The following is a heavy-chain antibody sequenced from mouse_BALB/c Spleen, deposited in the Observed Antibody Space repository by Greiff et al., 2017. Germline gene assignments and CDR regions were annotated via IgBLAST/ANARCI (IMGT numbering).Heavy chain of an antibody. D-gene: IGHD1-1*01. CDR1: GFSFTDYD. CDR2: IDPYNGGT. J-gene: IGHJ3*01. V-gene: IGHV1S135*01. Sequence: VQLKQSGPDLVKPGASVKVSCTASGFSFTDYDMYWVQQSQGKSLEWIGYIDPYNGGTSYTQMFKGKATLTADTSSSTAYMQLSSLTSEDSAVYFCACGSPWFAYWGEGTLVTVSA. CDR3: ACGSPWFAY.